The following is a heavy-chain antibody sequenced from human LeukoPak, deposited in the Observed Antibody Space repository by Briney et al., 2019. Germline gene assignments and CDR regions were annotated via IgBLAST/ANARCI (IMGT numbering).Heavy chain of an antibody. CDR3: GKSAPSGFDP. CDR1: GYTFPSYF. CDR2: INPTGGST. V-gene: IGHV1-46*01. Sequence: GASVKVSCKASGYTFPSYFMHWVRQAPGQGLEWMGIINPTGGSTTYAQKFQGRVTMTRDTSASTVYMELTSLRSEDTAVYYCGKSAPSGFDPWGQGALVTVSS. J-gene: IGHJ5*02.